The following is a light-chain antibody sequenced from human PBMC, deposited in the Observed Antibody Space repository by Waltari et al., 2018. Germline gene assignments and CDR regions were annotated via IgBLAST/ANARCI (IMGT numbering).Light chain of an antibody. CDR1: QIIRSY. CDR3: QQSYSIPHT. Sequence: DIQMTQSPSSLSASVGDRVTITCRASQIIRSYLNWYQQKPGNAPNLLIYTASGLESGVPSRFSGSGFGTDFTLTISSLQPEDFATYYCQQSYSIPHTFGQGTKLEIK. CDR2: TAS. J-gene: IGKJ2*01. V-gene: IGKV1-39*01.